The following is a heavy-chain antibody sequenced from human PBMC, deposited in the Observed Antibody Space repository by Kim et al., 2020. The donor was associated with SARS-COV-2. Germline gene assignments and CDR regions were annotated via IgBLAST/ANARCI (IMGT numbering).Heavy chain of an antibody. D-gene: IGHD5-12*01. CDR3: VRGDSGYDYLSDY. Sequence: VYAQKFQGRVTMPRNTSIRTAYMELSSLRSEDTAVYYCVRGDSGYDYLSDYWGQGTLVTVSS. J-gene: IGHJ4*02. V-gene: IGHV1-8*01.